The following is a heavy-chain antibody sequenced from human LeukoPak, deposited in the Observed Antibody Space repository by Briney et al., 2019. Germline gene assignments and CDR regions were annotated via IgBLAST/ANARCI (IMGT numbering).Heavy chain of an antibody. D-gene: IGHD6-6*01. J-gene: IGHJ3*02. CDR2: ISGSGGST. CDR3: AKLASLNTYSSSSVAFDI. CDR1: GFTFSSYA. V-gene: IGHV3-23*01. Sequence: GGSLRLSCAASGFTFSSYAMSWVRQAPGKGLEWVSAISGSGGSTYYADSVKGRFTISRDNSKNTLYLQMNSLRAEDTAVYYCAKLASLNTYSSSSVAFDIWGQGTMVTVSS.